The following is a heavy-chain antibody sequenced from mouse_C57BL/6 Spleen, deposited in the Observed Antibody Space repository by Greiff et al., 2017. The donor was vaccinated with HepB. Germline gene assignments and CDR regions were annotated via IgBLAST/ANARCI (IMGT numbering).Heavy chain of an antibody. V-gene: IGHV1-81*01. J-gene: IGHJ2*01. Sequence: QVQLQQSGAELARPGASVKLSCKASGYTFTSYGISWVKQRTGQGLEWIGEIYPRSGNTYYNEKFKGKATLTADKSSSTAYMELRSLTSKDSAVYFCARGGFPTGLFDYWGQGTTLTVSS. CDR3: ARGGFPTGLFDY. CDR2: IYPRSGNT. D-gene: IGHD2-10*01. CDR1: GYTFTSYG.